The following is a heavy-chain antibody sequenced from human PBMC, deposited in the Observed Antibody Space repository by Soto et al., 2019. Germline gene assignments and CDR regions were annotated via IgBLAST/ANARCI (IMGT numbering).Heavy chain of an antibody. Sequence: QVQLVQSGAEVKKPGASVKVSCKTSGYSFTTYGISWVRQAPGQGLEWMGWINAFNGKTNYAQNVKDRVTMTTDTSTSTAYMELRSLRFDDTAFYYCARDGDVVDYGVSRNWFDPWGQGTLVTVSS. CDR1: GYSFTTYG. CDR3: ARDGDVVDYGVSRNWFDP. J-gene: IGHJ5*02. V-gene: IGHV1-18*01. CDR2: INAFNGKT. D-gene: IGHD4-17*01.